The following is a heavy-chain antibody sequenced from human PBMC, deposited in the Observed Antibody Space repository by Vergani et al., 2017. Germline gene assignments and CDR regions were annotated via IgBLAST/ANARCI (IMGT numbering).Heavy chain of an antibody. Sequence: VQLVESGGVVVQPGGSLRLSCAASGFTFSSYGMHWVRQAPGKGLEWVAVIWYDGSNKYYADSVKGRFTISRDNSKNTLYLQMNSLRAEDTAVYYCARDGPDIVVVPAASRYYYYMDVWGKGTTVTVSS. CDR3: ARDGPDIVVVPAASRYYYYMDV. CDR2: IWYDGSNK. D-gene: IGHD2-2*01. CDR1: GFTFSSYG. J-gene: IGHJ6*03. V-gene: IGHV3-33*01.